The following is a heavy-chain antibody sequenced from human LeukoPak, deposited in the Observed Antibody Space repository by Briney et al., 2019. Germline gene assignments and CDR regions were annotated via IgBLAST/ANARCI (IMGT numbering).Heavy chain of an antibody. V-gene: IGHV4-38-2*01. CDR2: IYHSGST. CDR3: ASQNLYTGNYHDNDY. Sequence: PSETLSLTCAVSGYSISSGYYWDWFRQPPGKGLEWIGTIYHSGSTYYNPSLKSRVTISVDTSKNQFSLKLSSVTAAGTAVYYCASQNLYTGNYHDNDYWGQGTLVTVSS. D-gene: IGHD1-26*01. J-gene: IGHJ4*02. CDR1: GYSISSGYY.